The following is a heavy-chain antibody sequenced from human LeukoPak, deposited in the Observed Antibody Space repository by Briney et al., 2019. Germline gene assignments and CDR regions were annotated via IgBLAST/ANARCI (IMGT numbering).Heavy chain of an antibody. CDR1: GYTFTSYY. CDR2: INPSGGST. D-gene: IGHD3-16*02. J-gene: IGHJ4*02. V-gene: IGHV1-46*01. Sequence: ASVSVSCKASGYTFTSYYMHWVRQAPGQGLEWMGIINPSGGSTSYAQTFQGRVTMTRDMSTSTVYMELSSLRSEDTAVYYCARVAYDYVWGSYRSPFYYFDYWGQGTLVTVSS. CDR3: ARVAYDYVWGSYRSPFYYFDY.